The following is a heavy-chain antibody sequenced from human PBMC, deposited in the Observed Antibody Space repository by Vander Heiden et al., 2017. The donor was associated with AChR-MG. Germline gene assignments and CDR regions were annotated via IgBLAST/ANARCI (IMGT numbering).Heavy chain of an antibody. J-gene: IGHJ2*01. Sequence: QVRLVQPGAEGNTPGASVKVSCKVSGYTLTELSMHGVRQAPGKGLEWMGGFDPEDGETIYAQKFPGRVTMTEDTSTDTAYMELSSLRSEDTAVYYCATRVPDWYFDLWGRGTLVTVSS. V-gene: IGHV1-24*01. CDR1: GYTLTELS. CDR2: FDPEDGET. CDR3: ATRVPDWYFDL.